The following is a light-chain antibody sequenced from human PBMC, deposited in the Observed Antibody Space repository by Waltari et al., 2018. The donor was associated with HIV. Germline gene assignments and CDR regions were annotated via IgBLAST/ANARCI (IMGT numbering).Light chain of an antibody. Sequence: DIVLTQSPCTLSLSPGERATLSCRASQSVSSRYLAWYQQKPGQTPRLLIYGAASRATGIPERFSGSGSGTDFTLTISRLEPEDFAVYYCQQYGSSPPLTFGPGTKVDIK. J-gene: IGKJ3*01. CDR1: QSVSSRY. CDR3: QQYGSSPPLT. V-gene: IGKV3-20*01. CDR2: GAA.